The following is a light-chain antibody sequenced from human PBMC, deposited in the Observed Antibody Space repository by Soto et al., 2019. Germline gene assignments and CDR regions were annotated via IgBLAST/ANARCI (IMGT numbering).Light chain of an antibody. CDR3: QQYNNWWT. CDR2: DAS. J-gene: IGKJ1*01. V-gene: IGKV1-5*01. CDR1: QSISRR. Sequence: DIQITQSPSALSASVVDRVTSTCRASQSISRRLAWYQQKPGKAPKFLIYDASSLESGVPSRFSGSGSGTEFTLTISSLQSEDFAVYYCQQYNNWWTCGQGTKGDIK.